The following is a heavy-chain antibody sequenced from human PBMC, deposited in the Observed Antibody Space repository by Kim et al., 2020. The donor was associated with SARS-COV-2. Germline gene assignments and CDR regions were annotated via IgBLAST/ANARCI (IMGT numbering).Heavy chain of an antibody. CDR1: GGTFSSYA. D-gene: IGHD3-9*01. CDR2: IIPIFGTA. CDR3: ARDSPRKNYDILTGYYPYWYFDL. V-gene: IGHV1-69*13. J-gene: IGHJ2*01. Sequence: SVKVSCKASGGTFSSYAISWVRQAPGQGLEWMGGIIPIFGTANYAQKFQGRVTITADESTSTAYMELSSLRSEDTAVYYCARDSPRKNYDILTGYYPYWYFDLWGRGTLVTVSS.